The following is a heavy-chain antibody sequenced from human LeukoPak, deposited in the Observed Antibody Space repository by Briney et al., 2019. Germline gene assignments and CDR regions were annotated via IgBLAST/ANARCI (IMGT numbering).Heavy chain of an antibody. D-gene: IGHD6-6*01. CDR3: ARVVAARPDY. CDR1: GGSFSGYY. Sequence: PSETLSLTCAVYGGSFSGYYWSCIRQPPGKGLEWIGEINHSGSTNYNPSLKSRVTISVDTSKNQFSLKLSSVTAADTAVYYCARVVAARPDYWGQGTLVTVSS. V-gene: IGHV4-34*01. CDR2: INHSGST. J-gene: IGHJ4*02.